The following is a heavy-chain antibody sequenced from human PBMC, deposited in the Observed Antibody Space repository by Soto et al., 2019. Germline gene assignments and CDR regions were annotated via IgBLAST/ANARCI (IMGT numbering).Heavy chain of an antibody. CDR1: GGSISSCSYY. CDR2: IYYSGST. V-gene: IGHV4-39*01. D-gene: IGHD6-19*01. Sequence: PSETLSLSCTVSGGSISSCSYYWGWIRQPPGEGLEWIGSIYYSGSTYYKPSLKSRVTISVDTTKNHFSLKLSSVPAADTAVYYCTTHKYNSRGPSAYWGQGTLVTVSS. CDR3: TTHKYNSRGPSAY. J-gene: IGHJ4*02.